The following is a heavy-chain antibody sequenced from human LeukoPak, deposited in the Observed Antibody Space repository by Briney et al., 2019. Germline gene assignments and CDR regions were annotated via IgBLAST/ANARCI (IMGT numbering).Heavy chain of an antibody. CDR1: GYSFTYHY. CDR2: INPSDGST. Sequence: ASVKISCKASGYSFTYHYMHWLRQAPGQGLEWIGIINPSDGSTTYAQKFQGRVTMTRDMSTSTVYMELSSLRSEDTAVYYCARDMSSVLRFLEWSPRHSLDYWGQGTLVTVSS. J-gene: IGHJ4*02. CDR3: ARDMSSVLRFLEWSPRHSLDY. D-gene: IGHD3-3*01. V-gene: IGHV1-46*01.